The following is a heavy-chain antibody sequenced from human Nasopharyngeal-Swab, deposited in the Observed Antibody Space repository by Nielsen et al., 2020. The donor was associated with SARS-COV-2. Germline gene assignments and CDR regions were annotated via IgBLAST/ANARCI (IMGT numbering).Heavy chain of an antibody. V-gene: IGHV3-33*01. CDR1: GFTFSSYG. CDR2: IWYDGSNK. CDR3: AREMGIAAPWGDYYGMDV. J-gene: IGHJ6*02. Sequence: GGSLRLSCAASGFTFSSYGMHWVRQAPGKGLEWVAVIWYDGSNKYYADSVKGRFTISRDNSKNTLYLQMNSLRAEDTAVYYCAREMGIAAPWGDYYGMDVWGQGTTVTVSS. D-gene: IGHD6-13*01.